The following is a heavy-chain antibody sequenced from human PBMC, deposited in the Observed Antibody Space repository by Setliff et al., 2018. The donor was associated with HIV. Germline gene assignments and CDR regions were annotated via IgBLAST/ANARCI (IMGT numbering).Heavy chain of an antibody. J-gene: IGHJ4*02. CDR3: AKAPGWLFLSHY. V-gene: IGHV3-23*05. Sequence: GGSLRLSCVASGFTFSSYAMSWVRQAPGKGLEWVLTITNSARSTHSADSVKGRFTISRDNYKNTLYLQMNSLRAEDTAVYYCAKAPGWLFLSHYWGQGTLVTVSS. CDR1: GFTFSSYA. D-gene: IGHD3-22*01. CDR2: ITNSARST.